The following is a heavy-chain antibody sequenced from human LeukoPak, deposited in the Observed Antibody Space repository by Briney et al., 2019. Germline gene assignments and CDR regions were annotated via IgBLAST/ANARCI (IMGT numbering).Heavy chain of an antibody. V-gene: IGHV1-3*01. CDR1: GYTFTSYA. CDR2: INAGNGNT. D-gene: IGHD3-22*01. J-gene: IGHJ4*02. CDR3: ARGVVGGGSSGYFDY. Sequence: ASVKVSCKASGYTFTSYAMHWVRQAPGQRLEWMGWINAGNGNTKYSQKFQGRVTITRDTSASTAYMELSSLRSEDTAVYYCARGVVGGGSSGYFDYWGQGTLVTVSS.